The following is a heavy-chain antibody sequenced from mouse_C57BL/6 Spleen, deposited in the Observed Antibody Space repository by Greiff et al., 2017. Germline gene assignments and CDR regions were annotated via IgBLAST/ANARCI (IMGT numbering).Heavy chain of an antibody. Sequence: EVKVEESGGGLVKPGGSLKLSCAASGFTFSDYGMHWVRQAPEKGLEWVAYISSGSSTIYYADTVKGRFTISRDNAKNTLFLQMTSLRSEDTAMYYCAREDYYGSSFDYWGQGTTLTVSS. J-gene: IGHJ2*01. CDR2: ISSGSSTI. D-gene: IGHD1-1*01. V-gene: IGHV5-17*01. CDR1: GFTFSDYG. CDR3: AREDYYGSSFDY.